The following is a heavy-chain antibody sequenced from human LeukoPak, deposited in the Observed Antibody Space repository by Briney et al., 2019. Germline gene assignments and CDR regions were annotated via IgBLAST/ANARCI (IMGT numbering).Heavy chain of an antibody. J-gene: IGHJ4*02. Sequence: PGRSLRLSCAASGFTFSSYGMHWVRQAPGKGLEWVAVISYDGSNKYYADSVKGRFTISRDNSKNTLYLQMNSLRAEDTAVYYCAKARRSSGGYFDYWGQGTLVTVSS. CDR3: AKARRSSGGYFDY. V-gene: IGHV3-30*18. CDR1: GFTFSSYG. CDR2: ISYDGSNK. D-gene: IGHD6-19*01.